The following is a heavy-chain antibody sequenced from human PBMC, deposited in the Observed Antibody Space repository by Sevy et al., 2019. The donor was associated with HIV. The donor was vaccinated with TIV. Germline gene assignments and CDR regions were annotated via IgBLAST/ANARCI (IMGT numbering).Heavy chain of an antibody. CDR2: INAGNGNT. V-gene: IGHV1-3*01. Sequence: ASVKVSCKASGYTFTSYAMHWVRQAPGQRLEWMGWINAGNGNTKYSQKFQGRVTITRDTSASTAYMELSSLRSEDTAVYYCARETPRSIAARTDYWFDPRGQGTLVTVSS. CDR1: GYTFTSYA. J-gene: IGHJ5*02. D-gene: IGHD6-6*01. CDR3: ARETPRSIAARTDYWFDP.